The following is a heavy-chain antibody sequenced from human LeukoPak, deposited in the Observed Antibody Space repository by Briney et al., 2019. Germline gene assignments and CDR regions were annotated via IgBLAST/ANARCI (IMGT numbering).Heavy chain of an antibody. J-gene: IGHJ5*02. CDR1: GDSISTYY. CDR2: IFTSGST. V-gene: IGHV4-4*07. Sequence: PSETLSLTCTVSGDSISTYYWSWIRQPAGKGLEWIGRIFTSGSTNYNPSLKSRVTMSLDTSRNQFSLKLGSVTAADTAVYYCARKALPGNWFDPWGQGALVTVSS. CDR3: ARKALPGNWFDP.